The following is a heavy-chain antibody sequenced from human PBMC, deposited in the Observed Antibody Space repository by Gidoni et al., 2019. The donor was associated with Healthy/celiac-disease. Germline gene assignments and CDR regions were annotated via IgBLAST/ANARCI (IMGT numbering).Heavy chain of an antibody. V-gene: IGHV4-34*01. CDR2: INHSGST. CDR3: AQTDREVDTAMVS. J-gene: IGHJ4*02. CDR1: GGSFSGYY. Sequence: QVQLQQWGAGLLKPSETLSLTCAVYGGSFSGYYWSWIRQPPGKGLEWIGEINHSGSTNYNPSLKSRVTISVDTSKNQFSLKLSSVTAADTAVYYCAQTDREVDTAMVSWGQGTLVTVSS. D-gene: IGHD5-18*01.